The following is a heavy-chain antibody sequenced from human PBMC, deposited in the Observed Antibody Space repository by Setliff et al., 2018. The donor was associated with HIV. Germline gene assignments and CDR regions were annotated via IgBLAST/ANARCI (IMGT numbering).Heavy chain of an antibody. CDR2: IIRILGTA. Sequence: SVKVSCKTSRRTFSEDAINWVRQAPGEGLEWVGGIIRILGTADYAEKFQGRVTITADEPRSTVYLEVSNLRSEDTAVYYCAKAVRGYGSTYYNYYYMDVWGKGTTVTVSS. V-gene: IGHV1-69*13. J-gene: IGHJ6*03. CDR1: RRTFSEDA. CDR3: AKAVRGYGSTYYNYYYMDV. D-gene: IGHD3-10*01.